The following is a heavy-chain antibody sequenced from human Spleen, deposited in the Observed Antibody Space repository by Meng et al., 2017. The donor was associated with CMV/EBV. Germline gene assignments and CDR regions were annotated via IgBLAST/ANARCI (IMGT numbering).Heavy chain of an antibody. J-gene: IGHJ4*02. Sequence: GESLKISCEASGFTFSSYAMYWVRQAPGKGLEWVAVTWYDGNNKYYADSVKGRFTISRDNSKNTLYLQMNSLRAEDTAVYYCARDGSYKLDYWGQGTLVTVSS. V-gene: IGHV3-33*01. CDR1: GFTFSSYA. D-gene: IGHD3-10*01. CDR2: TWYDGNNK. CDR3: ARDGSYKLDY.